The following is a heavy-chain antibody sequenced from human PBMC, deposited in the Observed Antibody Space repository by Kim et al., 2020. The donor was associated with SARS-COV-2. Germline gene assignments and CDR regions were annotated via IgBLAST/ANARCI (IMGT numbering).Heavy chain of an antibody. CDR3: ARERPYGDYESLDYYGMDV. V-gene: IGHV4-59*13. Sequence: SETLSLTCTVSGGSISSYYWSWIRQPPGKGLEWIGYIYYSGSTNYNPSLKSRVTISVDTSKNQFSLKLSSVTAADTAVYYCARERPYGDYESLDYYGMDVWGQGTTVTVSS. CDR1: GGSISSYY. D-gene: IGHD4-17*01. CDR2: IYYSGST. J-gene: IGHJ6*02.